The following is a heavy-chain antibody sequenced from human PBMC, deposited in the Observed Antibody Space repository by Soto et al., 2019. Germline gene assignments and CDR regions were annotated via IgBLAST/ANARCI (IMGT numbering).Heavy chain of an antibody. Sequence: QVQLQESGPGLVKPSETLSLTCTVSGGSISSSSYYWGWIRQPPGKGLEWIGSIFYSGSAFYNPSPKSRVPISLDTSKNQFSLKLPTVTAAETAVYYGARERASDWGRGGFDFWGQGTLVTVSS. D-gene: IGHD6-19*01. CDR1: GGSISSSSYY. CDR2: IFYSGSA. V-gene: IGHV4-39*02. CDR3: ARERASDWGRGGFDF. J-gene: IGHJ4*02.